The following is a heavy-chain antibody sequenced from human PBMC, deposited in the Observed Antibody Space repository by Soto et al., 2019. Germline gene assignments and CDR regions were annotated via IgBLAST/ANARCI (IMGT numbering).Heavy chain of an antibody. D-gene: IGHD3-3*01. CDR2: IYYSGST. CDR3: ARDQRFLEWPNFDY. Sequence: SETLSLTCTVSGGSIISYYWSWIRQPPGKGLEWIGYIYYSGSTNYNPSLKSRVTISVDTSKNQFSLKLSSVTAADTAVYYCARDQRFLEWPNFDYWGQGTLVTVSS. V-gene: IGHV4-59*01. CDR1: GGSIISYY. J-gene: IGHJ4*02.